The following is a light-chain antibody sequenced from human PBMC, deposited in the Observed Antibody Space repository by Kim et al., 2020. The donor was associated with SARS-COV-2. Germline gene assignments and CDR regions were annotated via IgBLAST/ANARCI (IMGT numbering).Light chain of an antibody. Sequence: QSALTQPASVSGSPGQSITISCTGSSSDVGSYNFVSWYQQHPGKAPKLIIYEVYKRPSGVYNRFSGSKSGNTASLTISGLQAEDEADYYCCSYAGSSTVVFGGGTKLTVL. J-gene: IGLJ2*01. CDR2: EVY. CDR1: SSDVGSYNF. CDR3: CSYAGSSTVV. V-gene: IGLV2-23*02.